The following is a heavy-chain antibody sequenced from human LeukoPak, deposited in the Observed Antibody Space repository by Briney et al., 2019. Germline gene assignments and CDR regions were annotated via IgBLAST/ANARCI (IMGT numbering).Heavy chain of an antibody. J-gene: IGHJ4*02. V-gene: IGHV4-4*09. CDR3: ARTPARSGWAYYFDY. CDR2: IYHTATT. D-gene: IGHD6-19*01. CDR1: ADSIRSDR. Sequence: SQTLSLTWAVSADSIRSDRWNWIRQIPGKGLEWIGYIYHTATTNYNHSFRTRVTMSLDTSNNQFSLRLTSVTAADTAVYYCARTPARSGWAYYFDYWGQGALVTVSS.